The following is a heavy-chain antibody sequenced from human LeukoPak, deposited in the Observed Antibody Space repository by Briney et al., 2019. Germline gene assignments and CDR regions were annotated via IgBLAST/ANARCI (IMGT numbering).Heavy chain of an antibody. J-gene: IGHJ4*02. V-gene: IGHV3-48*02. D-gene: IGHD6-13*01. Sequence: PGGSLRLSCAASGFTFSSYSMNWVRQAPGKGLEWVSYISSSSSPIYYADSVKGRFTISRDNAKNSVYLQMNSLRDEDTAVYYCARVRLVGQLVSYFFDYWGQGTLATVSS. CDR2: ISSSSSPI. CDR1: GFTFSSYS. CDR3: ARVRLVGQLVSYFFDY.